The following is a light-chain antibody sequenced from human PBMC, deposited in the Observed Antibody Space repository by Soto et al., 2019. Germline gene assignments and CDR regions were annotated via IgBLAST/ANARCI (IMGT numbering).Light chain of an antibody. J-gene: IGKJ2*01. CDR3: QQYNNWPHMYT. CDR1: QSVSSN. CDR2: GAS. Sequence: EIVMTQYPATLSVSPGERATLSCRASQSVSSNLVWYQQKPGQAPRLLIYGASTRATGIPARFSGSGSGTEFTLTISSLQSEDFAVYYCQQYNNWPHMYTFGQGTKLEFK. V-gene: IGKV3-15*01.